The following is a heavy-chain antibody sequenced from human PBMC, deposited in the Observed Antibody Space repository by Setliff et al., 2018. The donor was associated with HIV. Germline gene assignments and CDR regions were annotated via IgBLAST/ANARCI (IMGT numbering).Heavy chain of an antibody. Sequence: GASVKVSCKASGGSFRNYAINWVRQAPGQGPEWMGGIIPLLGTPNYAHKFQGRVTITADKYSSTVYMELSSLRSEDSAVFYCARDRSGIAVAAPDAFDVWGQGTMVTV. D-gene: IGHD6-19*01. J-gene: IGHJ3*01. CDR2: IIPLLGTP. CDR1: GGSFRNYA. V-gene: IGHV1-69*06. CDR3: ARDRSGIAVAAPDAFDV.